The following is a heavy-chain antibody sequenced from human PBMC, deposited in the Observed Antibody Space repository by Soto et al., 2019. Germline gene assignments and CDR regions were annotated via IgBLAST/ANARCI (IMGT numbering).Heavy chain of an antibody. CDR3: AREAPRSRIAAAGTVDY. D-gene: IGHD6-13*01. J-gene: IGHJ4*02. V-gene: IGHV3-30-3*01. CDR2: ISYDGSNK. CDR1: GSTFSSYA. Sequence: PGGSLRLSCAASGSTFSSYAMHWVRQAPGKGLEWVAVISYDGSNKYYADSVKGRFTISRDNSKNTLYLQMNSLRAEDTAVYYCAREAPRSRIAAAGTVDYWGQGTLVTVSS.